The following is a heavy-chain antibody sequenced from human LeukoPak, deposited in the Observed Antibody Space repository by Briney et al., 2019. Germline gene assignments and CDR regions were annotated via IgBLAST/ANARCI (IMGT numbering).Heavy chain of an antibody. Sequence: GASVKVSCKTSGYTFNIYYVQWLRQAPGQGLEWMGVIHPNDGSTTYAQKFQGRIIMTSDTSTSTIYMELSSLRSDDTAVYYCARGDSDHWGQGTLVTVSS. CDR2: IHPNDGST. D-gene: IGHD2-15*01. J-gene: IGHJ5*02. CDR1: GYTFNIYY. V-gene: IGHV1-46*02. CDR3: ARGDSDH.